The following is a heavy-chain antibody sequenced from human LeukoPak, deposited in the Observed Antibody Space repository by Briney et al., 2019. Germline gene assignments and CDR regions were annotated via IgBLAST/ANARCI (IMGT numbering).Heavy chain of an antibody. J-gene: IGHJ4*02. CDR1: GFTFDDYA. D-gene: IGHD3-22*01. CDR2: ISWNSGSI. Sequence: PGRSLRLSCAASGFTFDDYAMHWVRQAPGKGLEWVSGISWNSGSIGYADSVKGRFTISRDNAKNSLYLQMNSLRAEDTALYYCAKDPDPKYYYDSSGYFDYWGQGTLVTVSS. CDR3: AKDPDPKYYYDSSGYFDY. V-gene: IGHV3-9*01.